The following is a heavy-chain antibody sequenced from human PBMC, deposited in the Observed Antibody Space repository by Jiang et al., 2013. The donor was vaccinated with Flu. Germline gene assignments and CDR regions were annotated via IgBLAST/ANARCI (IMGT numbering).Heavy chain of an antibody. D-gene: IGHD3-3*01. J-gene: IGHJ4*02. V-gene: IGHV1-69*01. Sequence: SCKASGGTFSSYAISWVRQAPGQGLEWMGGIIPIFGTANYAQKFQGRVTITADESTSTAYMELSSLRSEDTAVYYCARCRWSGYYPFDYWGQGTLVTVSS. CDR2: IIPIFGTA. CDR1: GGTFSSYA. CDR3: ARCRWSGYYPFDY.